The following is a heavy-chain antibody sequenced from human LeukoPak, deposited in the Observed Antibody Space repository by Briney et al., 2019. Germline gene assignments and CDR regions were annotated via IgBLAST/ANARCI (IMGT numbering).Heavy chain of an antibody. Sequence: SETLSLTCTVSGGSISSYYWSWIRQPPGKGLEWIGYIYYSGSTNYNPSLKSRVTISVDTSKNQFSLKLSSVTAADTAVYYCARGGYSSGWYRPYYYGMDVWGQGTTVTVSS. CDR2: IYYSGST. CDR1: GGSISSYY. CDR3: ARGGYSSGWYRPYYYGMDV. V-gene: IGHV4-59*08. D-gene: IGHD6-13*01. J-gene: IGHJ6*02.